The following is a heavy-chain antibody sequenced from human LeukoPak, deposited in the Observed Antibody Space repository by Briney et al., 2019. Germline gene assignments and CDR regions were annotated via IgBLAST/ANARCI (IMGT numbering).Heavy chain of an antibody. CDR2: IIPILGIA. CDR3: ARDRCSSTSCYVRNWFDP. D-gene: IGHD2-2*01. CDR1: GYTFTSYY. J-gene: IGHJ5*02. V-gene: IGHV1-69*04. Sequence: GASVKVSCKASGYTFTSYYMHWVRQAPGQGLEWMGRIIPILGIANYAQKFQGRVTITADKSTSTAYMELSSLRSEDTAVYYCARDRCSSTSCYVRNWFDPWGQGTLVAVSS.